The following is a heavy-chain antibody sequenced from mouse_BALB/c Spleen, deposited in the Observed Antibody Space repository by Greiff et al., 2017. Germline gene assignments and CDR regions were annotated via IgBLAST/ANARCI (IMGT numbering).Heavy chain of an antibody. CDR1: GFTFNTNA. CDR2: IRSKSNNYAT. V-gene: IGHV10S3*01. J-gene: IGHJ1*01. Sequence: GGGLVQPKGSLKLSCAASGFTFNTNAMNWVRQAPGKGLEWVARIRSKSNNYATYYADSVKDRFTISRDDSQSMLYLQMNNLKTEDTAMYYFGRDWGGYFDGRGAGTTVHGPS. CDR3: GRDWGGYFDG.